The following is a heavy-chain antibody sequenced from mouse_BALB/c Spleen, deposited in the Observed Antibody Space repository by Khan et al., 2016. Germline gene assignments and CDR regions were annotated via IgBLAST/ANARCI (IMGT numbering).Heavy chain of an antibody. Sequence: EVQLQESGGGLVQPGGSMKLSCVASGFTFSNYWMNWVSQSPVKGLEWVAEIRLKSDDYVTQYAESVKGRFTISRDASKSSVYRLMNNLRAKDTGIYYCWILLWGQGTPLTVSS. CDR3: WILL. V-gene: IGHV6-6*02. CDR2: IRLKSDDYVT. CDR1: GFTFSNYW. J-gene: IGHJ2*01.